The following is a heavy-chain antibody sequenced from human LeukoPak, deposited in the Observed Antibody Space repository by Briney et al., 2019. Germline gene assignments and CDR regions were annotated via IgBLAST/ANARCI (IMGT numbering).Heavy chain of an antibody. CDR1: GGSISGKY. D-gene: IGHD3-16*01. CDR2: IYYIGTT. V-gene: IGHV4-59*08. CDR3: ARRRLGEFFDY. J-gene: IGHJ4*02. Sequence: SETLSLTCSVSGGSISGKYWSWIRQSPGKGLEWIGYIYYIGTTKYNPSLKSRVTISIDTSKNQFSLKLSSVTAADTAVYYCARRRLGEFFDYWGQGTLVTVSS.